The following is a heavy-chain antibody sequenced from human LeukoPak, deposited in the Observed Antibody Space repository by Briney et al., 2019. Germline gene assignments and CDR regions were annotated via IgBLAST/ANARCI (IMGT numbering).Heavy chain of an antibody. Sequence: PSETLSLTCTVSDDSITIYYWSWIRQPPGKGLEWIGSIYYSGSTYYNPSLKSRVTISVDTSKNQFSLKLSSVTAADTAVYYCARQTGSGLFILPGGQGTLVTVSS. CDR1: DDSITIYY. V-gene: IGHV4-39*07. CDR2: IYYSGST. D-gene: IGHD3/OR15-3a*01. J-gene: IGHJ4*02. CDR3: ARQTGSGLFILP.